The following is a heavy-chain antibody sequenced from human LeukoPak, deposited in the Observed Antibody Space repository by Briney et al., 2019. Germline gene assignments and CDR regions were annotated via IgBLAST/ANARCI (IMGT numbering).Heavy chain of an antibody. CDR3: ARVFRAARPKYYYYMDV. J-gene: IGHJ6*03. V-gene: IGHV1-8*03. Sequence: ASVKVSCKASGYTFTSYDINWVRQATGQGLEWMGWMNPNSGNTGYAQKFQGRVTITRNTSISTAYMELSSLRSEDTAVCYCARVFRAARPKYYYYMDVWGKGTTVTVSS. D-gene: IGHD6-6*01. CDR1: GYTFTSYD. CDR2: MNPNSGNT.